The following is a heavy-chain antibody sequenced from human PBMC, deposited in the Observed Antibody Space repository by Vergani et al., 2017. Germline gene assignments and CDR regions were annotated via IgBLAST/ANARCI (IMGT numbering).Heavy chain of an antibody. CDR3: AKVSSGNYGVYFDY. V-gene: IGHV3-30*18. CDR1: GFTFSSYG. Sequence: QVQLVESGGGVVQTGRSLRLSCAASGFTFSSYGMHWVRQAPGKGLEWVEVISYDGSNKYYADSVKGRFTISRDNSKNTLYLQMNSLRAEDTAVYYCAKVSSGNYGVYFDYWGQGTLVTVSS. D-gene: IGHD4/OR15-4a*01. CDR2: ISYDGSNK. J-gene: IGHJ4*02.